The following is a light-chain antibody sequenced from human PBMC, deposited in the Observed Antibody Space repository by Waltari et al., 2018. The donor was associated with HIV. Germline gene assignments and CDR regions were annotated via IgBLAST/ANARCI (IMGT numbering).Light chain of an antibody. CDR2: SIH. V-gene: IGLV1-44*01. J-gene: IGLJ1*01. CDR3: ATWDDSLNGYV. CDR1: TSNIGTNT. Sequence: QSVLTQPASASGTPGQRVTISCYGSTSNIGTNTVNWYQQFPGAAPKLLIYSIHQRPSGVPDRFSGSKSDTSASLAISGLQSEDEGDYYCATWDDSLNGYVFGPGTKVTVL.